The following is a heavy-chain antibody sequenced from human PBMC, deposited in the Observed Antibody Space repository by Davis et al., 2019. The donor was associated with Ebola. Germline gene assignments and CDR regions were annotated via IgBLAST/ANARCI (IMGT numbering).Heavy chain of an antibody. CDR3: AKDLRGGSGRPYGMDV. Sequence: GESLKISCAASGFTFSSYGMHWVRQAPGKGLEWVSAISGSGGSTYYADSVKGRFTISRDNSKNTLYLQMNSLRAEDTAVYYCAKDLRGGSGRPYGMDVWGQGTTVTVSS. D-gene: IGHD3-10*01. J-gene: IGHJ6*02. CDR2: ISGSGGST. CDR1: GFTFSSYG. V-gene: IGHV3-23*01.